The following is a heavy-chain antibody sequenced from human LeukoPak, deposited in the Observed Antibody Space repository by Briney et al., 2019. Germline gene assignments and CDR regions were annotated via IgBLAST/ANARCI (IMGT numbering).Heavy chain of an antibody. CDR1: GGSFGSYY. J-gene: IGHJ5*01. CDR2: ITQSGRT. CDR3: ARGVDYSDWFDS. V-gene: IGHV4-34*01. D-gene: IGHD4-11*01. Sequence: SDTLSLTCSVNGGSFGSYYWTWIRQYPEKGLEWIGEITQSGRTSYNPSLTTRVTISVDSTKNHFSLNLTSVTAADTAVYFCARGVDYSDWFDSWGPGTLVTVS.